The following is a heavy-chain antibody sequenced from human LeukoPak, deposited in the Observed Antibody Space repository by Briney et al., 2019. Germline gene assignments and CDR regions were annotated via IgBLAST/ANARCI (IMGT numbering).Heavy chain of an antibody. CDR3: ARHPGIAAAGNWFDP. D-gene: IGHD6-13*01. Sequence: PSETLSLTCSVFDGSISNYYWSWIRQPPGMGREWIGSIHYSGTTYYNPSLTSRVTISVDTSNNQFSLKVNSVTAADTAEYYCARHPGIAAAGNWFDPWGQGTLVTVSS. CDR1: DGSISNYY. V-gene: IGHV4-39*01. J-gene: IGHJ5*02. CDR2: IHYSGTT.